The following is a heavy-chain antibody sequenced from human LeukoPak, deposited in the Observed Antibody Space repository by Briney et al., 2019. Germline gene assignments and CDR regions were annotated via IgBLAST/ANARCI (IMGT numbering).Heavy chain of an antibody. J-gene: IGHJ4*02. CDR1: GFTFSSYA. V-gene: IGHV3-23*01. Sequence: GGSLRLSCAASGFTFSSYAMSWVRQAPGKGLEWDSAISGSGGSTYYADSVKGRFTISRDNSKNTLYLQMNSLRAEDTAVYYCAKAGYSSGWSVLDYWGQGTLVTVSS. D-gene: IGHD6-19*01. CDR2: ISGSGGST. CDR3: AKAGYSSGWSVLDY.